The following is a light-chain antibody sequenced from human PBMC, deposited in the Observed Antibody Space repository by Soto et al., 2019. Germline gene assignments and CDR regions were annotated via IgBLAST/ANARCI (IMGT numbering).Light chain of an antibody. CDR1: QSVSNNY. CDR2: GAS. J-gene: IGKJ1*01. Sequence: EIVLTHSPVTVXLSAXXXXXXXXRASQSVSNNYLAWYQQKPGQAPRLLIYGASNRATGIPDRFSGSGSGTDFTLTISRLEPEDFAVYYCQQYGSSGTFGQGTKVDIK. CDR3: QQYGSSGT. V-gene: IGKV3-20*01.